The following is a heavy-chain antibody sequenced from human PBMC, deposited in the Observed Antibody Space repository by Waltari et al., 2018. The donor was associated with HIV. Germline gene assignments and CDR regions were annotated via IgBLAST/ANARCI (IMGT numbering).Heavy chain of an antibody. Sequence: QVQLQQWGAGLLKPSETLSLTCAVYGGSFSGYYWSWIRQPPGKGLEWIGEINHSGSTNYNPSLKSRVTISVDTSKNQFSLKLSSVTAADTAVYYCARARRGYYDSSGRVPFDPWGQGTLVTVSS. CDR3: ARARRGYYDSSGRVPFDP. CDR2: INHSGST. CDR1: GGSFSGYY. D-gene: IGHD3-22*01. J-gene: IGHJ5*02. V-gene: IGHV4-34*01.